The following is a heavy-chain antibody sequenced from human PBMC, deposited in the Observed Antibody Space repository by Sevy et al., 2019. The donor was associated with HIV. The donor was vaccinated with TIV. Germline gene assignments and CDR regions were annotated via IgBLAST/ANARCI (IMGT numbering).Heavy chain of an antibody. V-gene: IGHV4-59*01. Sequence: SETLSLTCSVSGGSMNLYFWSWIRQPPGKGLEWIGYMYYSGNTNYNPSLKSRVTILGDMSKNQFSLTMRSVTAADTAVYYCARESIGAIGDFDSWGQGALVTVSS. CDR3: ARESIGAIGDFDS. CDR2: MYYSGNT. D-gene: IGHD1-26*01. J-gene: IGHJ4*02. CDR1: GGSMNLYF.